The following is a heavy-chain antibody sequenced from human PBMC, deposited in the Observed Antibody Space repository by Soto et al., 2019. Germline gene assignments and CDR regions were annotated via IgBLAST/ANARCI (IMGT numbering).Heavy chain of an antibody. CDR3: ARSVGGGIAAAGIES. Sequence: QVQLVQSGAEVKKPGSSVKVSCKASGGTFSSYAISWVRQAPGQGLEWMGGIIPIFGTANYAQKFQGRVTSTADESTRTACMERSSLRSEDTAVYYCARSVGGGIAAAGIESWGQGTLLTVSS. CDR2: IIPIFGTA. CDR1: GGTFSSYA. V-gene: IGHV1-69*01. D-gene: IGHD6-13*01. J-gene: IGHJ4*02.